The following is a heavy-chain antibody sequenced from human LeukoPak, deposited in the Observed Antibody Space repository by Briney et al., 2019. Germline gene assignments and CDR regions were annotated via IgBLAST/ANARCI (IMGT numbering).Heavy chain of an antibody. J-gene: IGHJ3*02. D-gene: IGHD2-21*02. CDR3: ARQGVTATFDI. CDR2: IYPADSDT. CDR1: RNRFTNYW. Sequence: GESLKISCKGSRNRFTNYWIGWVRQMPGKGLEWMGIIYPADSDTRYSPSFQGQVTISADKSISTAYLQWSSLKASDTAIYYCARQGVTATFDIWGQGTMVTVSS. V-gene: IGHV5-51*01.